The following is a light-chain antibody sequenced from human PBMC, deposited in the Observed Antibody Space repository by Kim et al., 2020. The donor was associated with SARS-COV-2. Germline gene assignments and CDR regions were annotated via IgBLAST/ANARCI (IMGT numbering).Light chain of an antibody. CDR1: RSIGNH. CDR2: AAS. V-gene: IGKV1-39*01. J-gene: IGKJ2*01. Sequence: DIQMTQSPSSLSAFVGDRVTITCRASRSIGNHLNWYQQRPGKAPNLLIYAASNLQTGVSSRFSGSESGTDFTLSIRNLQPEDSATYYCQQSDITPYTFGQGTKLEIK. CDR3: QQSDITPYT.